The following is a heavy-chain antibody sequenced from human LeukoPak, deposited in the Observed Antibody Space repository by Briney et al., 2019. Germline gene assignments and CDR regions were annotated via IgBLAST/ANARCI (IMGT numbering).Heavy chain of an antibody. D-gene: IGHD1-26*01. CDR3: ASLVGGINFDY. V-gene: IGHV3-21*01. J-gene: IGHJ4*02. Sequence: PGGSLRLSCAASGFTFRSYSMSWVRQAPGKGLEWVSSISSNSDYIYYADSVKGRFTISRDNARNSLYLQMNSLRAEDTAMYYCASLVGGINFDYWGQGILVTVSS. CDR1: GFTFRSYS. CDR2: ISSNSDYI.